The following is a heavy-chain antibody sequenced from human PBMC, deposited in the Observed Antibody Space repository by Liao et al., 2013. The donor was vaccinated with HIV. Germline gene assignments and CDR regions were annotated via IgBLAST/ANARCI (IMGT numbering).Heavy chain of an antibody. CDR1: GGSFSGYY. V-gene: IGHV4-34*01. CDR2: INHSGST. J-gene: IGHJ2*01. D-gene: IGHD2-8*01. CDR3: AKEAAGYVLMVYATAATWYFDS. Sequence: QVQLQQWGAGLLKPSETLSLTCAVYGGSFSGYYWTWIRQPPGKGLEWIGEINHSGSTNYNPSLKSRVTISVDTSKNQFSLKLSSVTAADTAVYYCAKEAAGYVLMVYATAATWYFDSLGPWHPGPLSP.